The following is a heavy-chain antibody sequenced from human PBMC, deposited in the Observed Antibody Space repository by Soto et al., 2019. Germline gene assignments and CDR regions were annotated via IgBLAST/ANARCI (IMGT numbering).Heavy chain of an antibody. CDR3: AKDPLAARAPDYYYYMDV. J-gene: IGHJ6*03. CDR1: GFTFSNYG. Sequence: PGGSLRLSCAASGFTFSNYGMHWVRQAPGRGLEWVAVILYDGSNKYYADSVKGRFTISRDNSKNTLYLQMNSLRAEDTAVYYCAKDPLAARAPDYYYYMDVWGKGTTVTVSS. CDR2: ILYDGSNK. D-gene: IGHD6-6*01. V-gene: IGHV3-30*18.